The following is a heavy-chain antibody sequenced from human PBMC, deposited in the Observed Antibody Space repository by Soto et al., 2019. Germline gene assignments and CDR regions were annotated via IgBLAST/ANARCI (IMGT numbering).Heavy chain of an antibody. CDR1: GGSISSYY. Sequence: QVQLQESGPGLVKPSETLSLTCTVSGGSISSYYWGWIRQPPGKGLEWIGHISYSGSTNYNPSLERRITISVHTSNNQSSLKVNSVTAADTALYYCARHYPIGNNWNYFDYWGQGTLVTVSS. CDR2: ISYSGST. CDR3: ARHYPIGNNWNYFDY. D-gene: IGHD1-1*01. V-gene: IGHV4-59*08. J-gene: IGHJ4*02.